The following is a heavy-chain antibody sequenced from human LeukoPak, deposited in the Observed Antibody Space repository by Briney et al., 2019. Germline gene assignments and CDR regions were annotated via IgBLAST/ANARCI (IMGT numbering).Heavy chain of an antibody. CDR1: GSTFSSYG. CDR3: ARLPHAYDFWSGYYNPANYYYYYYGMDV. J-gene: IGHJ6*02. V-gene: IGHV3-33*01. Sequence: GGSLRLSCAASGSTFSSYGMHWVRQAPGKGLEWVAVIWYDGSNKYYADSVKGRFTISRDNSKNTLYLQMNSLRAEDTAVYYCARLPHAYDFWSGYYNPANYYYYYYGMDVWGQGTTVTVSS. CDR2: IWYDGSNK. D-gene: IGHD3-3*01.